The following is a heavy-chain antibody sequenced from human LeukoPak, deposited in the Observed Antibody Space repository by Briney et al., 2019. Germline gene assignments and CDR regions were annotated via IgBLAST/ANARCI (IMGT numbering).Heavy chain of an antibody. Sequence: GGSLRLSCAASGFTFSSYAMSWVRQAPGKGLEWVSSISSGSTYIYYADSMRGRFTISRDNAKNSLYLQMNSLRAEDTAIYYCARDRSYGDYDYDSRGYPRPDGLDIWGRGTMVTVSS. J-gene: IGHJ3*02. CDR1: GFTFSSYA. D-gene: IGHD3-22*01. CDR3: ARDRSYGDYDYDSRGYPRPDGLDI. CDR2: ISSGSTYI. V-gene: IGHV3-21*01.